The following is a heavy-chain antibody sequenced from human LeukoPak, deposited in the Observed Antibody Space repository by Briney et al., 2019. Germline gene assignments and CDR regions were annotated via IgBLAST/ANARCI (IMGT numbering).Heavy chain of an antibody. J-gene: IGHJ4*02. D-gene: IGHD4-23*01. V-gene: IGHV4-59*11. CDR2: IYYSGST. Sequence: SETLSLTCTVSGGSISSHYWSWIRQPPGKGLEWIGYIYYSGSTNYNPSLKSRVTISVDTSKNQFSLKLSSVTAADTAVYYCARAGRREGNVDYWGQGTLVTVSS. CDR3: ARAGRREGNVDY. CDR1: GGSISSHY.